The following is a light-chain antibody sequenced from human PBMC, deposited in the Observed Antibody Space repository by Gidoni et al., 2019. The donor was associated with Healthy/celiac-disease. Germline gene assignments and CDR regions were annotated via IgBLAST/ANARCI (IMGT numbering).Light chain of an antibody. CDR1: QSISSW. V-gene: IGKV1-5*01. CDR3: QQYSSYSET. J-gene: IGKJ1*01. CDR2: DAS. Sequence: DILMTQSPSTLSASVGDRVTITCRASQSISSWLAWYQQKPGKAPKLLIYDASSLESGVPSRFSGRGSGTEFTLTISSLQPDDFATYYCQQYSSYSETFGQGTKVEIK.